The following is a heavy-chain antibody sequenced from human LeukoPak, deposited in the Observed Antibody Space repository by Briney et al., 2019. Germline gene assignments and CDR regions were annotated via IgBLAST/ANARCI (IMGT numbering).Heavy chain of an antibody. Sequence: PGGSLRLTCAASVFTFTTYWMNWVRQAPGKGVEWMANINQDGSEKYYGDSVKGRFTVSRDNAIDSLYLQMTSLRAEDTAVYDCARGLDGANAFDLWGQGTMVTVSS. CDR1: VFTFTTYW. CDR2: INQDGSEK. J-gene: IGHJ3*01. CDR3: ARGLDGANAFDL. V-gene: IGHV3-7*01.